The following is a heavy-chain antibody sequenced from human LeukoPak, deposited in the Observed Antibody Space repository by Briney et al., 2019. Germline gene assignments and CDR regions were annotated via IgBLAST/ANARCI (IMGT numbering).Heavy chain of an antibody. CDR2: ISSDGNIK. J-gene: IGHJ3*02. Sequence: GGSLRLSCAASGFTFSSYDMHWVRQAPGKGLEWVAIISSDGNIKYYADSVKGRFTISRDNSVGTLYLQMNGLSAEDTAMYYCARETMAGDAFDIWGQGTMVTVSS. CDR3: ARETMAGDAFDI. CDR1: GFTFSSYD. D-gene: IGHD1/OR15-1a*01. V-gene: IGHV3-30*03.